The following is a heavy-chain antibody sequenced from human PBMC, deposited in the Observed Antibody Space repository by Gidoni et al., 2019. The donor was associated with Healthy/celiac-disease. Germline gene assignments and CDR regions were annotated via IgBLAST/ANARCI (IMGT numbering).Heavy chain of an antibody. J-gene: IGHJ3*02. V-gene: IGHV3-30*01. CDR3: AREDDRVEPAGAFDI. CDR1: GFTFSSYA. D-gene: IGHD3-22*01. CDR2: ISYDGRKK. Sequence: QVQLVESGGGVVQPGRSLRLDCEASGFTFSSYAMHWVRQAPGKGLEWVAVISYDGRKKYYADSVKGRFTISRDNSKNTLYLQMNSLRAEDTAVYYCAREDDRVEPAGAFDIWGQGTMVTVSS.